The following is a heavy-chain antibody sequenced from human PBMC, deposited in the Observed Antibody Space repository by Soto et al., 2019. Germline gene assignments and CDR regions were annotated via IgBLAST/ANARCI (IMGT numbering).Heavy chain of an antibody. V-gene: IGHV1-46*01. D-gene: IGHD3-16*01. CDR1: GYTFTSYY. J-gene: IGHJ2*01. CDR2: INPGGGRT. CDR3: ARDGGWLQNDWYFHL. Sequence: ASVKVSCKASGYTFTSYYIHWVRQAPGQGLEWMGMINPGGGRTSSAQKFQGRVTMTRDTSTSTVYMDLSSLRSEDTAVYYCARDGGWLQNDWYFHLWGRGTLVTVPQ.